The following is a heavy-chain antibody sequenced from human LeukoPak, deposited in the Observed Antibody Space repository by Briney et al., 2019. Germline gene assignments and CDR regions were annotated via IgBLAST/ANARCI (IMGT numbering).Heavy chain of an antibody. CDR1: GGSISSYY. J-gene: IGHJ4*02. CDR3: ASGVFRYYFDY. D-gene: IGHD2-8*01. CDR2: IYYSGST. Sequence: SETLSLTCTVSGGSISSYYWSWIRQPPGEGLEWIGYIYYSGSTNYNPSLKSRVTISVDTSKNQFSLKLSSVTAADTAVYYCASGVFRYYFDYWGQGTLVTVSS. V-gene: IGHV4-59*01.